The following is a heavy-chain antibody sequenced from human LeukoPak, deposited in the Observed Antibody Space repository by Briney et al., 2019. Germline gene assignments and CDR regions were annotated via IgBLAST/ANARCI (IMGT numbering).Heavy chain of an antibody. CDR2: IYSGGST. CDR1: GFIASSNY. CDR3: ASDYGDYEYYFDH. Sequence: GGSLRLSCVVSGFIASSNYMSWVRQAPGKGLEWVSLIYSGGSTHYADSVKGRFTISRDNAKNSLYLQMNSLRAEDTAVYYCASDYGDYEYYFDHWGQGTLVTVSS. V-gene: IGHV3-53*01. D-gene: IGHD4-17*01. J-gene: IGHJ4*02.